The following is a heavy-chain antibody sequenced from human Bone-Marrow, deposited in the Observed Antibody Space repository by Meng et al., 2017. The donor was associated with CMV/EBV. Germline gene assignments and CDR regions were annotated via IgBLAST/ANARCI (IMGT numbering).Heavy chain of an antibody. CDR1: GGSISSYY. D-gene: IGHD4-17*01. CDR3: ARDRASYGWFDP. CDR2: IYYSGST. Sequence: SDTLSLPCTVSGGSISSYYWSWIRQPPGRGLEWIGYIYYSGSTNYNPTLKRRVTISVDTSKNQFSLKLSSVTAADTAVYYCARDRASYGWFDPWGQGTLVTVSS. V-gene: IGHV4-59*01. J-gene: IGHJ5*02.